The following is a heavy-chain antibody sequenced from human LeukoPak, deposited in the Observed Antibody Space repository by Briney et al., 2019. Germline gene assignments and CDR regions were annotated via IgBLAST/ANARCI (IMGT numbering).Heavy chain of an antibody. CDR1: GYTFTGYY. J-gene: IGHJ5*02. D-gene: IGHD3-10*01. Sequence: ASVKVSCKASGYTFTGYYMHWVRQAPGQGLEWMGWINPNSGGTNYAQEFQGRVTMTRDTSISTAYMELSRLRSDDTAVYYCARGSDYLGSFDPWGQGTLVTVSS. CDR2: INPNSGGT. CDR3: ARGSDYLGSFDP. V-gene: IGHV1-2*02.